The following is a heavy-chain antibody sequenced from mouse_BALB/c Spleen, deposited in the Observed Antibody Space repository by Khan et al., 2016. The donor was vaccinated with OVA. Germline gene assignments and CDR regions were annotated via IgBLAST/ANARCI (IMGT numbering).Heavy chain of an antibody. CDR3: AKISTCWCTDV. CDR2: INTYTGEP. V-gene: IGHV9-1*02. J-gene: IGHJ1*01. CDR1: GYTFTNYG. D-gene: IGHD1-1*02. Sequence: QIQLVQSGPELKKPGETVKISCKASGYTFTNYGMHWVKQAPGKGLKWMGWINTYTGEPTYADNFKGRFAFSLETSASTAYLQISNLKTEDMTTYSGAKISTCWCTDVWGEGTTVTVSS.